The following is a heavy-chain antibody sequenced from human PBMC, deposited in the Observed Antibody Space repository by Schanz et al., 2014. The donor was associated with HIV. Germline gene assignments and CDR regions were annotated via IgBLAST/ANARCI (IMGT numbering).Heavy chain of an antibody. CDR1: GYTFSSYD. Sequence: QVQLVQSGAEVKNPGASVKVSCKASGYTFSSYDINWVRQATGQGLEWMGWMNPNSGHTGYAQKFQGRVDMTSTTSISTAYMELRGLTSEDTAVYFCARARAKIEGRPVGNWFDPWGQGTLVTVSS. CDR3: ARARAKIEGRPVGNWFDP. D-gene: IGHD6-6*01. J-gene: IGHJ5*02. V-gene: IGHV1-8*01. CDR2: MNPNSGHT.